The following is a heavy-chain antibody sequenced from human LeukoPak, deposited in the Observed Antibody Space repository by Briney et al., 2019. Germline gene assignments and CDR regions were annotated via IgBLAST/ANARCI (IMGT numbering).Heavy chain of an antibody. CDR2: INRDGSST. Sequence: GGSLRLSCAASGIIFSNYWMHWVRQAPGKGLVWVSRINRDGSSTSYTDSVKGRFTISRDNAKNTLYLQMNSLRAEDTAVYYCARGGGYSYGSFDYWGQGTLVTVSS. J-gene: IGHJ4*02. CDR1: GIIFSNYW. D-gene: IGHD5-18*01. V-gene: IGHV3-74*01. CDR3: ARGGGYSYGSFDY.